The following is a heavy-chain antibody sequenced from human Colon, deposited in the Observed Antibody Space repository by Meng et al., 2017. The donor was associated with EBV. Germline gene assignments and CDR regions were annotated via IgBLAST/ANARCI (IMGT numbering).Heavy chain of an antibody. J-gene: IGHJ4*02. V-gene: IGHV3-11*01. CDR1: GFTFSDYY. CDR3: ARDEVGIGNNGYDF. D-gene: IGHD2-21*01. Sequence: QVQLVELGGGLVKPGGSLRLHCAASGFTFSDYYMSWIRQAPGKGLEWLSYISPSGTSIYYADSVRGRFTLSRDNAKNSLYLQMNSLRADDTAVYYCARDEVGIGNNGYDFWGQGTLVTVSS. CDR2: ISPSGTSI.